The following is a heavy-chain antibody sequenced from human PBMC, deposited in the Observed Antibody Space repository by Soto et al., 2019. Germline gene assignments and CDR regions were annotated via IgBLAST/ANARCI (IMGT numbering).Heavy chain of an antibody. CDR1: GFIFDDYY. J-gene: IGHJ4*02. V-gene: IGHV3-9*01. D-gene: IGHD6-6*01. CDR3: AKDILSLRGSSTYCDS. Sequence: EVQLVEFGGGLAQPGRSLRLSCAASGFIFDDYYMHWVRQAPGKGLEWVSGISWNSGSIGYADSVKGRFTTSRDNAKNALYLQMNSLRAEDTAMYYCAKDILSLRGSSTYCDSRGQGTLLTLSS. CDR2: ISWNSGSI.